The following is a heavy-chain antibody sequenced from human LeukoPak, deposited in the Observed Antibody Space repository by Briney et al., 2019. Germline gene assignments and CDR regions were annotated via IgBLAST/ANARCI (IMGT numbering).Heavy chain of an antibody. Sequence: GGSLRLSCAASGFTFSTYSMNWVRQAPGRGLEWVSYISSSSSTIYYADSVKGRFTISRGNAKNSLYLQMNSLRAEDTAVYYCARGSTYYDSSGQVPFDYWGQGTLVTVSS. CDR2: ISSSSSTI. V-gene: IGHV3-48*01. J-gene: IGHJ4*02. CDR3: ARGSTYYDSSGQVPFDY. D-gene: IGHD3-22*01. CDR1: GFTFSTYS.